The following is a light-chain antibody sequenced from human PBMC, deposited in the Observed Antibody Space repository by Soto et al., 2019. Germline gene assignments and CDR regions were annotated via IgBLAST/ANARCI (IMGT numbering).Light chain of an antibody. V-gene: IGKV1-5*03. Sequence: DIQMTQSPSTMSASVGDRVTITCRASQSIGAWLAWYQQKPGKAPKLVIYKASNLENGVPSRFGGSGSGTEFTLTISSLQPDDFATYYCQQYNGYSYTFGQGTKLEIK. CDR2: KAS. CDR3: QQYNGYSYT. J-gene: IGKJ2*01. CDR1: QSIGAW.